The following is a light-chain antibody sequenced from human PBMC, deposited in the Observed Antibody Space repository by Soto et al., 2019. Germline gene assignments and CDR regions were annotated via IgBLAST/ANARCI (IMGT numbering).Light chain of an antibody. CDR3: QQSDSTPPIT. CDR1: QSISSY. CDR2: AAS. Sequence: DIQMTQSPSSLSASVGDRVTITCRASQSISSYLNWYQQKPGKAPKLLIYAASSLQSGVPSRFSGSGSWTDFTLIISSLQPEDFATYYCQQSDSTPPITFGQGTRLEIK. J-gene: IGKJ5*01. V-gene: IGKV1-39*01.